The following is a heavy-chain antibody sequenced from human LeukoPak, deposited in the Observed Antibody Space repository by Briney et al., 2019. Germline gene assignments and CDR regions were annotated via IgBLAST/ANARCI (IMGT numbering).Heavy chain of an antibody. D-gene: IGHD1-7*01. CDR2: ISSSSSYI. CDR1: GFTFSSYS. CDR3: ARAKVTGTMYYYYYMDV. Sequence: PGGSLRLSCAASGFTFSSYSMNWVRQAPGKGLEWVSSISSSSSYIYYADSVKGRFTISRDNAKNSLYLQMNSLRAEDTAVYYCARAKVTGTMYYYYYMDVWGNGTTVTVSS. V-gene: IGHV3-21*01. J-gene: IGHJ6*03.